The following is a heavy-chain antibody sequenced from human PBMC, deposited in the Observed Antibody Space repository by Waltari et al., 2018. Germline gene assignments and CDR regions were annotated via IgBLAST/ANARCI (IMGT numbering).Heavy chain of an antibody. D-gene: IGHD2-2*01. CDR2: IYTSGVT. Sequence: QVQLQESGPGLVKPSQTLSLTCTVSGGSISSGSYYWSWIRQPAGKGLEWIGYIYTSGVTTYNPSLKTRVTLSVDTAKNQFSLQLSSVTAADTAVYYCAMGGSTVWVRGAFDYLGHGTLVTVSS. CDR1: GGSISSGSYY. J-gene: IGHJ4*01. CDR3: AMGGSTVWVRGAFDY. V-gene: IGHV4-61*09.